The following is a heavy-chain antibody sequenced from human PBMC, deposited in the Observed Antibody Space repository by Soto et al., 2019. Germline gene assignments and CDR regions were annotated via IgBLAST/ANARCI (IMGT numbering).Heavy chain of an antibody. J-gene: IGHJ4*02. D-gene: IGHD6-19*01. Sequence: GGSLRLSCAASGFTFSSYAMSWVRQAPGKGLEWVSTISVSGVSTYYADSVKGRFTISRDNSKNTLYLQMNSLRAEDTAVYSCATSSRPGWTYFDYWGLGTLVTVSS. CDR3: ATSSRPGWTYFDY. CDR2: ISVSGVST. V-gene: IGHV3-23*01. CDR1: GFTFSSYA.